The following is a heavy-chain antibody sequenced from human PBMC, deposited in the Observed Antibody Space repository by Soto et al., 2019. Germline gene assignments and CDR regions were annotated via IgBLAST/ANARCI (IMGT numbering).Heavy chain of an antibody. J-gene: IGHJ4*02. CDR2: ISYDGSNK. CDR1: GFTFSSYA. D-gene: IGHD6-13*01. V-gene: IGHV3-30-3*01. Sequence: GGSLRLSCAASGFTFSSYAMHWVRQAPGKGLEWVAVISYDGSNKYYADSVKGRFTISRDNSKNTLYLQMNSLRAEDTAVYYCARDSGQQQLAIFDYFDYWGQGTLVTVSS. CDR3: ARDSGQQQLAIFDYFDY.